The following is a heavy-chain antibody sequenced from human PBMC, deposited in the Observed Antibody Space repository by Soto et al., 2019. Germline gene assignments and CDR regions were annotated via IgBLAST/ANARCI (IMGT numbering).Heavy chain of an antibody. V-gene: IGHV4-39*01. J-gene: IGHJ4*02. CDR1: GGSISSSSYY. D-gene: IGHD3-22*01. CDR2: IYYSGST. Sequence: SETLSLTCTVSGGSISSSSYYWGWIRQPPGKGLEWIGSIYYSGSTYYNPSLKSRVTISVDTSKNQFSLKLSSVTAADTAVYYCARRPVTYYYDSSGLLFDYWGQGTLVTVSS. CDR3: ARRPVTYYYDSSGLLFDY.